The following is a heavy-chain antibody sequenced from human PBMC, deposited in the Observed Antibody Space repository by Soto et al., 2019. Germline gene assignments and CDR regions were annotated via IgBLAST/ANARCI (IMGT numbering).Heavy chain of an antibody. J-gene: IGHJ6*02. V-gene: IGHV1-18*04. D-gene: IGHD3-10*01. CDR1: GYTFTSYG. CDR3: AGPDFYGSGSYYRRGYYYYGMDV. CDR2: ISAYNGNT. Sequence: AAVKVSCKASGYTFTSYGISWVRQAPGQGLEWMGWISAYNGNTNYAQKLQGRVTMTTDTSTSTAYMELRSLRSDDTAVYYCAGPDFYGSGSYYRRGYYYYGMDVWGQGTTVTVSS.